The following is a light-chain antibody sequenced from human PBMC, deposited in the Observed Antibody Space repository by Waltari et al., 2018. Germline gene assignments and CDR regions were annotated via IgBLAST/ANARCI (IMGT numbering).Light chain of an antibody. J-gene: IGKJ3*01. Sequence: DIVMTQSPLSLPVTPGEPASISCRSSQSLLHSNGYNYLDWYLQKPGQSPQLLIYLGSNRAPGFPDRFSGSGSGTDFTLKISRVEAEDVGVYYCMQALQTPLFTFGPGTKVDIK. V-gene: IGKV2-28*01. CDR1: QSLLHSNGYNY. CDR3: MQALQTPLFT. CDR2: LGS.